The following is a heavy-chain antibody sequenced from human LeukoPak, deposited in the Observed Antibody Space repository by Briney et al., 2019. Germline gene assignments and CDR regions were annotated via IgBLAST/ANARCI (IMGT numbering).Heavy chain of an antibody. CDR2: IYSGGKT. J-gene: IGHJ3*02. Sequence: PGGSLRLSCAASGVSLSNNYMSWVREAPGKGLEGGSVIYSGGKTYYADSVKGRFALSTDYSRNTVYLQMNSLRAEDTAVYYCARESGFGELFPYAFDIWGQGTVVTVSS. CDR3: ARESGFGELFPYAFDI. CDR1: GVSLSNNY. D-gene: IGHD3-10*01. V-gene: IGHV3-53*01.